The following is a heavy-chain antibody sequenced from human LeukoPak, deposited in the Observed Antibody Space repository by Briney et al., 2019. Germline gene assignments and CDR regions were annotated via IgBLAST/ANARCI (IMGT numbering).Heavy chain of an antibody. D-gene: IGHD6-13*01. Sequence: PGGSLRLSCAASGFTFNNYVMPWVRQAPGKGLEWVAFIRYDGSNKYYADSVKGRFTISRDNSKNTLYLQMNSLRAEDTAVYYCAKDAKGYSSSYRDYWGQGTLVTVSS. J-gene: IGHJ4*02. CDR2: IRYDGSNK. V-gene: IGHV3-30*02. CDR1: GFTFNNYV. CDR3: AKDAKGYSSSYRDY.